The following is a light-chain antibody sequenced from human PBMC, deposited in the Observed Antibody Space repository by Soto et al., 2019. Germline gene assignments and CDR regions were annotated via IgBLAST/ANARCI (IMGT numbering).Light chain of an antibody. CDR2: DAS. CDR3: QQYNSYPWT. V-gene: IGKV1-5*01. CDR1: QIIFRW. J-gene: IGKJ1*01. Sequence: IQMTQSPSTLSASVGDRVTITCRASQIIFRWLAWYQQRPGKAPNLLISDASDLQSGVPSRFSGSGSGAEFTLTIGRLQPDDFATYYCQQYNSYPWTFGQGTKV.